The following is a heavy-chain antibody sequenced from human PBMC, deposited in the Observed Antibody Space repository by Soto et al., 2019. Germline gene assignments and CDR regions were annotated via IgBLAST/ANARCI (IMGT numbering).Heavy chain of an antibody. D-gene: IGHD2-21*02. CDR1: GGSISSGDFY. Sequence: SETLSVTRSVSGGSISSGDFYRSWIRQGPGKGLEWIGSIYHSGRTYYNPSLKSRVSISIDTSKNQFSLKLSSGTAADTALYYCARQRTTVVTQAYFDYWGQGALVTVSS. V-gene: IGHV4-39*01. CDR2: IYHSGRT. J-gene: IGHJ4*02. CDR3: ARQRTTVVTQAYFDY.